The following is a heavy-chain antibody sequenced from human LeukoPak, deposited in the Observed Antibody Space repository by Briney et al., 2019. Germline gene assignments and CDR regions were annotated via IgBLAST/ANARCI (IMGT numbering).Heavy chain of an antibody. CDR3: ARDLWPGYFDY. CDR2: INPNSGGR. J-gene: IGHJ4*02. CDR1: GYTFTSYD. Sequence: ASVKVSCKASGYTFTSYDINWVRQAPGQGPEWMGWINPNSGGRKYAQKFQGRVTMTTDTSISTAYMELSRLRSDDTAIYYCARDLWPGYFDYWGQGTLVTVAS. D-gene: IGHD2-21*01. V-gene: IGHV1-2*02.